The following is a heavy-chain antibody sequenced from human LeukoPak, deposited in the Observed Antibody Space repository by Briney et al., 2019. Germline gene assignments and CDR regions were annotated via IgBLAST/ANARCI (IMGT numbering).Heavy chain of an antibody. Sequence: SETLSLTCAVSGGSISSSSYYWGWLPQPPGQGLEWVGSIYYSGSTYQNPSLNSRVTISVDTSKNQFCLKLSSVTAADTAVYHCARFTRGLPHGRSNWYYDAFDIWGQGAMVTVSS. CDR2: IYYSGST. D-gene: IGHD6-13*01. V-gene: IGHV4-39*01. CDR1: GGSISSSSYY. J-gene: IGHJ3*02. CDR3: ARFTRGLPHGRSNWYYDAFDI.